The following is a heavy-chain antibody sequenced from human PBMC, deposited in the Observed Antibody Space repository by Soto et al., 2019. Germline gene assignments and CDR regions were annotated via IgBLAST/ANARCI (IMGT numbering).Heavy chain of an antibody. V-gene: IGHV3-33*01. CDR3: ARDNSSSWYGQTNWCDP. CDR1: GFTFSSYG. CDR2: IWYDGSNK. Sequence: QVQLVESGGGVVQPGRSLRLSCAASGFTFSSYGMHWVRQAPGKGLGWVAVIWYDGSNKYYADSVKGRFTISRDNSKNTLYRQMNSLRAEDTAVYYCARDNSSSWYGQTNWCDPWGQGTLVTVSS. J-gene: IGHJ5*02. D-gene: IGHD6-13*01.